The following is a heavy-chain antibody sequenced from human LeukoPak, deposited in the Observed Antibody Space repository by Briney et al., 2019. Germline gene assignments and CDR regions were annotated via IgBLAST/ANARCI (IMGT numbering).Heavy chain of an antibody. D-gene: IGHD4-17*01. J-gene: IGHJ5*02. CDR3: ARAATVTIRDWFDP. Sequence: GASVEVSCKASGYTFTTYYMHWVRQAPGQGLEWMGWINPNSGGTNYAQKFQGRVTMTRDTSISTAYMELSRLTSDDTAVYYCARAATVTIRDWFDPWGQGTLVTVAS. CDR2: INPNSGGT. V-gene: IGHV1-2*02. CDR1: GYTFTTYY.